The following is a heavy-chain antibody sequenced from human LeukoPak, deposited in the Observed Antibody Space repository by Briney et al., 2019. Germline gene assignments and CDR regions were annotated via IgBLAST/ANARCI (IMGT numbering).Heavy chain of an antibody. J-gene: IGHJ6*02. D-gene: IGHD1-26*01. Sequence: SETLSLTCTVSGGSISSYYWSWIRQPPGKGLEWIGYIYYSGSTNYNPPLKSRVTISVDTSKNQFSLKLSSVTAADTAVYYCARGGYSGSYWDYYYGMDVWGQGTTVTVSS. CDR3: ARGGYSGSYWDYYYGMDV. CDR2: IYYSGST. CDR1: GGSISSYY. V-gene: IGHV4-59*01.